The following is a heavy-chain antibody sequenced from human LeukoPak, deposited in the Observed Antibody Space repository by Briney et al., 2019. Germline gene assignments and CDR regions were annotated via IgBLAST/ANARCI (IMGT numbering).Heavy chain of an antibody. V-gene: IGHV4-30-2*01. CDR2: IYHSGST. Sequence: SQTLSLTCAVSGGSISSGGYSWRWLRQPPGTGLEWIGYIYHSGSTYYNPSLKSRVTISVDRSKNQFSLKLSSVTAADTAVYYCARVGASYAPDYWGQGTLVTVSS. CDR3: ARVGASYAPDY. D-gene: IGHD1-26*01. J-gene: IGHJ4*02. CDR1: GGSISSGGYS.